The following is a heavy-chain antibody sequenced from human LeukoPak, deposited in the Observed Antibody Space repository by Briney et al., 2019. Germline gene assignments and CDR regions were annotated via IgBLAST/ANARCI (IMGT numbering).Heavy chain of an antibody. D-gene: IGHD5-24*01. CDR3: ARGVQMATIGDY. V-gene: IGHV3-15*01. J-gene: IGHJ4*02. Sequence: PGGSLRLSCAASGFTFSNAWMSWVRQAPGKGLEWVGRIKSKTDGGTTDYAAPVKGRFTISRDDSKNTLYLQMNSLKTEDTAVYYCARGVQMATIGDYWGQGTLVTVSS. CDR1: GFTFSNAW. CDR2: IKSKTDGGTT.